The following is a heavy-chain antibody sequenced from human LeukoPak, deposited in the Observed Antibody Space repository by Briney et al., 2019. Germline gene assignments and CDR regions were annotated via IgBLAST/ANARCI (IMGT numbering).Heavy chain of an antibody. Sequence: GGSLRLSCAASGFTFSSYSMNWVRQAPGKGLEWVSSISSSSSYIYYADSVKGRFTISRDKAKNSLYLQMNSLRAEDTAVYYCARDYDSSGLDAFDIWGQGTMVTVSS. J-gene: IGHJ3*02. CDR1: GFTFSSYS. D-gene: IGHD3-22*01. V-gene: IGHV3-21*01. CDR2: ISSSSSYI. CDR3: ARDYDSSGLDAFDI.